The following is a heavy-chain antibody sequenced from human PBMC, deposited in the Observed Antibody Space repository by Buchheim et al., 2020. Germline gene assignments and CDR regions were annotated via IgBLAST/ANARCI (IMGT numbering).Heavy chain of an antibody. CDR1: GGSISSGTYY. J-gene: IGHJ4*02. D-gene: IGHD3-3*01. CDR2: LYTGGST. Sequence: QVQLQESGPGLVKPSQTLSLTCTVSGGSISSGTYYWNWIRQPAGKEREWIGRLYTGGSTNYNPSLKSRVTISVDTSKNQFSLKLSSVTAADTAVYYCARHDFWSGYSVDYWGQGTL. CDR3: ARHDFWSGYSVDY. V-gene: IGHV4-61*02.